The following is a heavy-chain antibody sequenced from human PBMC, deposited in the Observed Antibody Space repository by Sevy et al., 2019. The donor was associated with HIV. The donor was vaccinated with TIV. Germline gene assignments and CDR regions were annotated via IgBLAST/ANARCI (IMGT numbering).Heavy chain of an antibody. CDR3: ARDVTGNYYVDY. V-gene: IGHV1-18*01. CDR2: INPSDGNR. CDR1: GYTFTDYG. Sequence: ASVKVSCKTSGYTFTDYGIGRVRQAPGQGLEWVSWINPSDGNRNYAQRLQGRVTMTTDTSTSTAYMELWSLRSDDTAIYYCARDVTGNYYVDYWGQGTLVTVSS. D-gene: IGHD1-26*01. J-gene: IGHJ4*02.